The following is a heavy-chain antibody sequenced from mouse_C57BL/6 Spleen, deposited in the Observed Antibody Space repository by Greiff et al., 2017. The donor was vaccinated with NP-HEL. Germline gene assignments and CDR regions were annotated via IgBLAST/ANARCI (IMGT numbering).Heavy chain of an antibody. CDR2: INPSSGYT. J-gene: IGHJ2*01. CDR1: GYTFTSYT. V-gene: IGHV1-4*01. CDR3: ARLDYDYAFDY. D-gene: IGHD2-4*01. Sequence: VQLVESGAELARPGASVKMSCKASGYTFTSYTMHWVKQRPGQGLEWIGYINPSSGYTKYNQKFKDKATLTADKSSSTAYMQLSSLTSEDSAVYYCARLDYDYAFDYWGQGTTLTVSS.